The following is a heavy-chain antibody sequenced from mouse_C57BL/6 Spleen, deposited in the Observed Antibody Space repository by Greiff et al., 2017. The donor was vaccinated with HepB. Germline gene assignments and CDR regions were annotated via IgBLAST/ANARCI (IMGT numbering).Heavy chain of an antibody. CDR1: GYTFTSYG. V-gene: IGHV1-81*01. Sequence: VQLQQSGAELARPGASVKLSCKASGYTFTSYGISWVKQRTGQGLEWIGEIYPRSGNTYYNEKFKGKATLTADKSSSTAYMELRSLTSEDSAVYFCARGYYSNGGYFDVWGTGTTVTVSS. D-gene: IGHD2-5*01. CDR3: ARGYYSNGGYFDV. J-gene: IGHJ1*03. CDR2: IYPRSGNT.